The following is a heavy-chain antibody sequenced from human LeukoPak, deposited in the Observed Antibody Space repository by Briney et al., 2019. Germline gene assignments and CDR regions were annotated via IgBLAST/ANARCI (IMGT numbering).Heavy chain of an antibody. J-gene: IGHJ4*02. CDR2: IYHSGST. CDR1: GGSISSGGYY. D-gene: IGHD3-22*01. Sequence: SETLSLTCTVSGGSISSGGYYWSWIRQPPGKGLEWIGYIYHSGSTYYNPSLKSRVTISVDRSKNQFSLKLSSVTAADTAVYYCARDVGQVTGGSGSIDYWGQGTLVTVSS. V-gene: IGHV4-30-2*01. CDR3: ARDVGQVTGGSGSIDY.